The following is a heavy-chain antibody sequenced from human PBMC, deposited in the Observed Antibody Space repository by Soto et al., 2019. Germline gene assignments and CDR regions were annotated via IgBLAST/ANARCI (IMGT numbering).Heavy chain of an antibody. CDR3: AIGGASSKWFAP. Sequence: SETLSLTCTVSGGSITSGGSFWSWIRQHPGKGPEWIAFIGYSGATSYNPSLASRVTISADTYKRQFSLNLRSVTAADTAVYYCAIGGASSKWFAPWGQGTLVTVSS. V-gene: IGHV4-31*03. J-gene: IGHJ5*02. D-gene: IGHD2-15*01. CDR2: IGYSGAT. CDR1: GGSITSGGSF.